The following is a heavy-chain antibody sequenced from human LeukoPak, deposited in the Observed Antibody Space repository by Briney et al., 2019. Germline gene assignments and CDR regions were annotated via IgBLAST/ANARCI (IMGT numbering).Heavy chain of an antibody. CDR3: ARDTYYYDSSGYRPFDY. CDR2: IYYSGST. J-gene: IGHJ4*02. Sequence: SETLSLTCTVSGGSISSYYWSWIRQPPGKGLEWIGYIYYSGSTNYNPSLKSRVTISVDTSKNQFSLKLSTVTAADTAVYYCARDTYYYDSSGYRPFDYWGQGTLVTVSS. V-gene: IGHV4-59*01. D-gene: IGHD3-22*01. CDR1: GGSISSYY.